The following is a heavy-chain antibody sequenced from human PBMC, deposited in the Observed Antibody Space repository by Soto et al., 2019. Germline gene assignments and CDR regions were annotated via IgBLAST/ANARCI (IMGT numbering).Heavy chain of an antibody. CDR2: MNPGSGDT. V-gene: IGHV1-8*01. D-gene: IGHD3-16*01. J-gene: IGHJ5*02. CDR3: ARMETFGSLNWFDP. Sequence: ASVKVSCQASGYSFTKNDVICVRQATGQGLEWMGWMNPGSGDTGYAQKFQGRVTMTRDISIATAYMELSSLRSDDTAIYYCARMETFGSLNWFDPWGQGTLVTVSS. CDR1: GYSFTKND.